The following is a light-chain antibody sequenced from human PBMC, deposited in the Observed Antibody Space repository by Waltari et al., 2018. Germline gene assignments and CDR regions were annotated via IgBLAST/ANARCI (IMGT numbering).Light chain of an antibody. J-gene: IGLJ1*01. CDR2: DVS. Sequence: QSALTQPASVSGSPGQSITISCTGTTSDVGGTYNWVSCVQQHPGKAPKLMIYDVSNRPSWVSNRFAGSKSGNTASLTISGIQAEDEADYYCSSYTSSKTYVFGTGTKVTVL. CDR1: TSDVGGTYNW. V-gene: IGLV2-14*03. CDR3: SSYTSSKTYV.